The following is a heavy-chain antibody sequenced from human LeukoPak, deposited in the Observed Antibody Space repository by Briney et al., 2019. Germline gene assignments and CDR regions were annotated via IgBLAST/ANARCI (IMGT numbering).Heavy chain of an antibody. CDR2: MNPNSGNT. Sequence: ASVKVSCKASGYTFTSYDINWVRQATGQGLEWMGWMNPNSGNTGYAQKFQVRVTMTRNTSISTAYMELSSLRSEDTAVYYCARGACSGGSCYYWFDPWGQGTLVTVSS. V-gene: IGHV1-8*01. J-gene: IGHJ5*02. CDR3: ARGACSGGSCYYWFDP. CDR1: GYTFTSYD. D-gene: IGHD2-15*01.